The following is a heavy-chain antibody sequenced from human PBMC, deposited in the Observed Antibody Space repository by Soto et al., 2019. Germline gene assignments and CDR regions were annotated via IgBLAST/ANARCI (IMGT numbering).Heavy chain of an antibody. CDR3: ARAPYEAMVSVVAATGPIDY. Sequence: PGGSLRLSCAASGFTFSSYSMNWVRQAPGKGLEWVSYISSSSSTIYYADSVKGRFTISRDNAKNSLYLQMNSLRDEDTAVYYCARAPYEAMVSVVAATGPIDYWGQGTLVTVSS. J-gene: IGHJ4*02. CDR1: GFTFSSYS. V-gene: IGHV3-48*02. D-gene: IGHD2-15*01. CDR2: ISSSSSTI.